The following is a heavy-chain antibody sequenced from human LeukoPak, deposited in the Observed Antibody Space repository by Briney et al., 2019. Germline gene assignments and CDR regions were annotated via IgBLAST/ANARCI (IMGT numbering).Heavy chain of an antibody. CDR1: GFTFSSYH. CDR3: ARRATTERRHSYGLDY. V-gene: IGHV3-21*01. CDR2: ISTSSSSSYI. J-gene: IGHJ4*02. D-gene: IGHD5-18*01. Sequence: PGGSLRLSCVVSGFTFSSYHMNWVRQAPGKGLEWVSSISTSSSSSYIYYADSVTGRFTISRDNAKNSLYLQMNSLRAEDTAVYYCARRATTERRHSYGLDYWGQGTLVTVSS.